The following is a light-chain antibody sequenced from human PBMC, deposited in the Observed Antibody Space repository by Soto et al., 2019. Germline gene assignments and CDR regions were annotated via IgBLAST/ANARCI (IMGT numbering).Light chain of an antibody. J-gene: IGLJ1*01. CDR1: SSDVGTYNL. CDR2: EGT. Sequence: QYVLTQPASVSGSPGQSITISCTGTSSDVGTYNLVSWYQQRPGKAPKLIISEGTRRPSGVFDRFSGSKSGNTASLSISGLQADDNADYYCCAYAGNSRYVFGTGTKLTVL. CDR3: CAYAGNSRYV. V-gene: IGLV2-23*01.